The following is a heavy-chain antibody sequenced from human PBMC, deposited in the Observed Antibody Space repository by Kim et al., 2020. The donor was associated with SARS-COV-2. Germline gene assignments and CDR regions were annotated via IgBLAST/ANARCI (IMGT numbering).Heavy chain of an antibody. CDR1: GFTFSSYD. J-gene: IGHJ6*02. D-gene: IGHD5-18*01. CDR2: IGTAGDT. V-gene: IGHV3-13*04. CDR3: ARGKIQLPSYYYYGMDV. Sequence: GGSLRLSCAASGFTFSSYDMHWVRQATGKGLEWVSAIGTAGDTYYPGSVKGRFTISRENAKNSLYLQMNSLRAGDTAGYYCARGKIQLPSYYYYGMDVWGQGTTVTVSS.